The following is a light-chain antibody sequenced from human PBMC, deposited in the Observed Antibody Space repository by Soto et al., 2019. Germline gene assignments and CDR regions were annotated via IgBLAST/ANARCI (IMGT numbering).Light chain of an antibody. CDR1: QGIASY. CDR3: QQLNSYPLT. J-gene: IGKJ4*01. Sequence: XTQSPSSLSASVGDRVTITCRASQGIASYLAWYQQKPGQAPNLLIYAASTLQSGVPSRFSGSGSGTDFTLTISSLQPEDFATYYCQQLNSYPLTFGGGTKVEI. V-gene: IGKV1-9*01. CDR2: AAS.